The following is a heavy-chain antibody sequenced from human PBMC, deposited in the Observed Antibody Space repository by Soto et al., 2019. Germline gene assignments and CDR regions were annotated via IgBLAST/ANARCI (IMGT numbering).Heavy chain of an antibody. CDR1: GFTFSSYA. V-gene: IGHV3-30-3*01. J-gene: IGHJ6*02. CDR3: AGDQRYGSGSYPHYYYYYGMDV. Sequence: PGGSLRLSCAASGFTFSSYAMHWVRQAPGKGLEWVAVISYDGSNKYYADSVRGRFTISRDNSKNTLYLQMNSLRAEDTAVYYCAGDQRYGSGSYPHYYYYYGMDVWGQGTTVTVSS. CDR2: ISYDGSNK. D-gene: IGHD3-10*01.